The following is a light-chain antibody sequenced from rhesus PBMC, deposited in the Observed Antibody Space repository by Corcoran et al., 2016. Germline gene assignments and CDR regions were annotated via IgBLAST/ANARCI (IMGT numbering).Light chain of an antibody. CDR1: QSFSSS. Sequence: DIQMTQSPSSLSASVGDTVTITCRASQSFSSSLAWYQQKPGKAPKRLIYSASSLQSGVPSRFSGSKSWTEFTLTISSLQPEDIATYYCQQYYSDPLTFGGGTKVELK. CDR2: SAS. V-gene: IGKV1-46*01. J-gene: IGKJ4*01. CDR3: QQYYSDPLT.